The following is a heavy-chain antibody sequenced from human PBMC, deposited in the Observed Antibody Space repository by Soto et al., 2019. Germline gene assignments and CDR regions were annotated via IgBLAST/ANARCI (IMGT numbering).Heavy chain of an antibody. J-gene: IGHJ4*02. CDR3: PKGRQYPRDYFHY. Sequence: GGTLRLPCGVSGFTVSSNGVRWVWQGQGKGLEWVAAIRSNGKGRWYAYSGKGRFATSREMYRNKVFLQMESLRAEETAVNYYPKGRQYPRDYFHYLGQGTLVTVSS. CDR2: IRSNGKGR. D-gene: IGHD4-4*01. CDR1: GFTVSSNG. V-gene: IGHV3-23*01.